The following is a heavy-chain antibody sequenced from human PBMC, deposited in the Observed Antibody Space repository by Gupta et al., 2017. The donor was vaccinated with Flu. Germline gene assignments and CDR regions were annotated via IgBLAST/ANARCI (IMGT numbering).Heavy chain of an antibody. CDR2: ISHSGSI. Sequence: QVQLQQWGAVLLQPSETLSLSCAVYGGSVSGYYWSWIRQSPGKGLEWIGEISHSGSINYNTSCKSRITGSVDTSKNQFSLKLCSVRDDEKVIYSCTRRVISVLVNHGRGPFDYWGQGVLVTVSS. CDR1: GGSVSGYY. D-gene: IGHD3-22*01. CDR3: TRRVISVLVNHGRGPFDY. J-gene: IGHJ4*02. V-gene: IGHV4-34*01.